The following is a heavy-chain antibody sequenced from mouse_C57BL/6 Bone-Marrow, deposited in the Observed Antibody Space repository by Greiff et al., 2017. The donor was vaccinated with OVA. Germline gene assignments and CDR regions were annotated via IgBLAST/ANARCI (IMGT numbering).Heavy chain of an antibody. CDR1: GYAFSSYW. CDR3: ARLGFWYFDV. CDR2: IYPGDGDT. V-gene: IGHV1-80*01. J-gene: IGHJ1*03. Sequence: QVQLQQSGAELVKPGASVKISCKASGYAFSSYWMTWVKPRPGKGLEWVGQIYPGDGDTNYKGKFKGKATLTADESYSTAYMQLSSLTSEDSAVYFCARLGFWYFDVWGTGTTVTVSS. D-gene: IGHD4-1*01.